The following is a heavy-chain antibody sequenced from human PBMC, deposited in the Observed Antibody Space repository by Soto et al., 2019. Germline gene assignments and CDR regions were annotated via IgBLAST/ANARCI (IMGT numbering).Heavy chain of an antibody. D-gene: IGHD2-15*01. CDR3: ARENHGGSPDFDY. V-gene: IGHV3-11*01. CDR1: GFTFSDYY. Sequence: VGSLRLSCAASGFTFSDYYMSWIRQAPGKGLEWVSYISSSGSTIYYADSVKGRFTISRDNAKNSLYLQMNSLRAEDTAVYYCARENHGGSPDFDYWGQGTLVTVSS. CDR2: ISSSGSTI. J-gene: IGHJ4*02.